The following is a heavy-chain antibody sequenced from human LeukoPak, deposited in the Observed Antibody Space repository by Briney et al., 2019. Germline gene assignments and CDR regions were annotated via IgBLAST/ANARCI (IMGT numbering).Heavy chain of an antibody. V-gene: IGHV3-9*01. Sequence: GGSLRLSCAASGFTFDDYAMHWVRQAPGKGLEWVSGISWNSGSIGYADSVKGRFTISRDNAKNSLYLQMNSLRAEDTAVYYCAKDNWGNGAFDIWGQGTMVTVSS. CDR3: AKDNWGNGAFDI. CDR2: ISWNSGSI. D-gene: IGHD3-16*01. CDR1: GFTFDDYA. J-gene: IGHJ3*02.